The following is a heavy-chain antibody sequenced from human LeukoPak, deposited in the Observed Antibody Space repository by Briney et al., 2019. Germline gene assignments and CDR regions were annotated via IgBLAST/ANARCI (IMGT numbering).Heavy chain of an antibody. D-gene: IGHD3-10*02. J-gene: IGHJ4*02. CDR2: IWYDGSNI. Sequence: GGSLRLSCAASGFTFSSYGFHWVRQAPGKGLEWVAVIWYDGSNIHYAESVKGRFTISRDNSRDTLYLHMNSLRPGDTAVYYCARDFYTGMFDYWGQGTLVTVSS. CDR1: GFTFSSYG. CDR3: ARDFYTGMFDY. V-gene: IGHV3-33*01.